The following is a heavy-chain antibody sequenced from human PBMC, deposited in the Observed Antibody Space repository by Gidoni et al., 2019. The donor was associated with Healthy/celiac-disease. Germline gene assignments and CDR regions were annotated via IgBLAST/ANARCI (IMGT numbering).Heavy chain of an antibody. D-gene: IGHD3-10*01. CDR2: IYPGDSDT. Sequence: EVQLVQSGAEVKKPGESLKISCKGSGYSFTSYWIGWVRQMPGKGLEWMGIIYPGDSDTRYSPSFQGQVTISADKSISTAYLQWSSLKASDTAMYYCARRAYGSGSYWGLYYFDYWGQGTLVTVSS. CDR3: ARRAYGSGSYWGLYYFDY. CDR1: GYSFTSYW. J-gene: IGHJ4*02. V-gene: IGHV5-51*03.